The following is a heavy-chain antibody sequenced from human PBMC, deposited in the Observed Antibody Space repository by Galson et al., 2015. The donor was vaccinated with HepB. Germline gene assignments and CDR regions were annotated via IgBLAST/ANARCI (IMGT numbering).Heavy chain of an antibody. CDR1: GYTFTNYA. D-gene: IGHD3-22*01. J-gene: IGHJ6*02. CDR3: ARVNSIYYYNSSYSYYYYGMDV. Sequence: SVKVSCKASGYTFTNYAMNWVGQAPGRGLEWLGWINTNTGNPTYAPGFIGRFVFSLDASVNTAYLQISSLKAEDSAFYYCARVNSIYYYNSSYSYYYYGMDVWGQGTLVTVSS. V-gene: IGHV7-4-1*02. CDR2: INTNTGNP.